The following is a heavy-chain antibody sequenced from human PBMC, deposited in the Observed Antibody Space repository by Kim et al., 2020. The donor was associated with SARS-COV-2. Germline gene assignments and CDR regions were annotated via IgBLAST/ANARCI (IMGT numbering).Heavy chain of an antibody. CDR3: ARLPDYFGSGAFDY. J-gene: IGHJ4*02. D-gene: IGHD3-10*01. V-gene: IGHV4-39*01. Sequence: NPSLKSRFTISVDTSKNQFSLKLTSVTAADTAVYYCARLPDYFGSGAFDYWGQGTLVTVSS.